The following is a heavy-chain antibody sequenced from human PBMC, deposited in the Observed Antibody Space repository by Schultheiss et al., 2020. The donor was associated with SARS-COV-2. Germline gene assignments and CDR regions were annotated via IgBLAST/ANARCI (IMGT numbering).Heavy chain of an antibody. V-gene: IGHV4-59*08. D-gene: IGHD2-2*02. CDR2: IYYSGST. J-gene: IGHJ2*01. CDR3: ARRVGCSITSCYIRYWYFDL. CDR1: GGSISSYY. Sequence: SQTLSLTCTVSGGSISSYYWSGIRQHPGKGLEWIGYIYYSGSTYYNPSLKSRVTISVDTSKKQFSLKLSSVTAADTAVYYCARRVGCSITSCYIRYWYFDLWGRGTLVTVSS.